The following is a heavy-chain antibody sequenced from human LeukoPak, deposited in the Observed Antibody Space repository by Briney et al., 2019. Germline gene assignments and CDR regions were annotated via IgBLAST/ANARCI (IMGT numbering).Heavy chain of an antibody. CDR3: ARDGVASHDFDY. CDR1: GFTFSTYA. D-gene: IGHD6-6*01. J-gene: IGHJ4*02. Sequence: PGGSLRLSCAASGFTFSTYAIHWVRQAPGKGLEWVALISYDGSNEYYADSVKGRFTISRDNSKNTLFLQMNSLRAEDTAVYYCARDGVASHDFDYWGQGTLVTVSS. CDR2: ISYDGSNE. V-gene: IGHV3-30*04.